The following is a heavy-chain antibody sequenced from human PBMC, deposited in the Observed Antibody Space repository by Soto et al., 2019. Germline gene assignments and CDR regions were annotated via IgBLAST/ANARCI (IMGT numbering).Heavy chain of an antibody. CDR1: GYTFTSNC. V-gene: IGHV1-18*01. CDR3: ARDRVLRYFDWLGPPDNWFDP. D-gene: IGHD3-9*01. CDR2: ISAYNGNT. J-gene: IGHJ5*02. Sequence: ASVKVSSKASGYTFTSNCISWVRQAPGQGLEWTGWISAYNGNTNYAQKLQGRVTMTTDTSTSTAYMELRSLRSDDTAVYYCARDRVLRYFDWLGPPDNWFDPWGQGTLVTVSS.